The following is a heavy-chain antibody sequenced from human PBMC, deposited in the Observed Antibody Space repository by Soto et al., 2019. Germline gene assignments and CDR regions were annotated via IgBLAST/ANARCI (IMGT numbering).Heavy chain of an antibody. J-gene: IGHJ1*01. CDR1: GFTFDDYA. CDR2: ISWNSGSI. V-gene: IGHV3-9*01. Sequence: GGSLRLSCAASGFTFDDYAMHWVRQAPGKGLEWVSGISWNSGSIGYADSVKGRFTISRDNAKNSLYLQMNSLRAEDTALYYCAKVSSSSWYEYFQHWGQGTLVTVSS. D-gene: IGHD6-13*01. CDR3: AKVSSSSWYEYFQH.